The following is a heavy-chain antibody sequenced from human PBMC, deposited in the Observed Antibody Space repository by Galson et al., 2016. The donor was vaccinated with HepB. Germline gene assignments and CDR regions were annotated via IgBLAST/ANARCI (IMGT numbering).Heavy chain of an antibody. D-gene: IGHD5-24*01. J-gene: IGHJ6*02. V-gene: IGHV4-59*01. CDR2: IYYSGST. CDR1: GGSISSYY. CDR3: AREPRRKYPLKRYYYYYGMDV. Sequence: SETLSLTCTVSGGSISSYYWSWIRQPPGKGLEWIGYIYYSGSTNYNPSLKSRVTISVDTSKNQFSLKLSSVTAADTAVYYCAREPRRKYPLKRYYYYYGMDVWGQGTTVTVSS.